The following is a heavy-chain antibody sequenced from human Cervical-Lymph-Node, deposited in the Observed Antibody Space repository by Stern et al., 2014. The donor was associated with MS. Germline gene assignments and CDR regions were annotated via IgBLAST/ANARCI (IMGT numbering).Heavy chain of an antibody. Sequence: VQLVQSGAEVKKPGESLTISCEASGYRFTTYWIAWVRQMPGEGLEWMGIVFPGDSDTRYGPSFQGHVTISADKSITTAYLHWSGLEASDSAVYYCARLRGYPHHDGIDIWGQGTLVTVSS. CDR1: GYRFTTYW. CDR3: ARLRGYPHHDGIDI. J-gene: IGHJ3*02. D-gene: IGHD3-22*01. CDR2: VFPGDSDT. V-gene: IGHV5-51*01.